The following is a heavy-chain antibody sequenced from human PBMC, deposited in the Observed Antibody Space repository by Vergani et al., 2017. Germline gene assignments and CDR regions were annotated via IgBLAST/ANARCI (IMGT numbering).Heavy chain of an antibody. Sequence: QVQLQESGPGLVKPSQTLSLTCTVSGGSISSGSYYWSWIRQPAGKGLEWIGRIYTSGSTNYNPSLKSRVTISVDTSKNQFSLKLSSVTAADTAVYYCARRRIPLRGALDYWGQGTLVTVSS. J-gene: IGHJ4*02. V-gene: IGHV4-61*02. D-gene: IGHD2-15*01. CDR1: GGSISSGSYY. CDR3: ARRRIPLRGALDY. CDR2: IYTSGST.